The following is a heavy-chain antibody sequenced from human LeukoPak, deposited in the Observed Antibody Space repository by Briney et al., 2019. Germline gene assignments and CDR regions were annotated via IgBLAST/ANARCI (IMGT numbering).Heavy chain of an antibody. CDR1: GYTFTNYD. CDR3: AMRDCDGGGCFEFLSLVFDS. D-gene: IGHD2-15*01. Sequence: ASVKVSCKTSGYTFTNYDINWVRQTAGQGLEWMVWMNPNSGNTGYAHKLQGRVSMTRSTSIMTAYTELSSLTFEDTAVYYCAMRDCDGGGCFEFLSLVFDSWGQGSLVTVSS. J-gene: IGHJ4*02. V-gene: IGHV1-8*01. CDR2: MNPNSGNT.